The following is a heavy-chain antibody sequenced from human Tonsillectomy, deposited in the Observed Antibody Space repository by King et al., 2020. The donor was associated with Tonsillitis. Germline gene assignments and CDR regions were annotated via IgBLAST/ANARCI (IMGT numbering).Heavy chain of an antibody. J-gene: IGHJ5*02. D-gene: IGHD2-15*01. CDR3: GRYEGGVFDP. CDR2: IFHSGYT. V-gene: IGHV4-31*03. Sequence: QLQESGPGLVKPSQTLSLTCTVSGGSISGGDVYWTWIRQPPGKGLGWIGYIFHSGYTFYNPSLKSRLTISADTSENQFSLRLTSVSAADTAVYYCGRYEGGVFDPWGQGTLVTVSS. CDR1: GGSISGGDVY.